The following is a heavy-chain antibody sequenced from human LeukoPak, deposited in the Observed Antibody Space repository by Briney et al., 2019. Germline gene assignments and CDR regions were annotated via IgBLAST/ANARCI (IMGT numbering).Heavy chain of an antibody. V-gene: IGHV1-2*02. J-gene: IGHJ4*02. CDR2: ISPNSGGT. D-gene: IGHD3-10*01. CDR1: GYTFTGYY. CDR3: ARAYRRITMVRGVMWSY. Sequence: ASVKVSCKASGYTFTGYYMHWVRQAPGQGLEWMGWISPNSGGTNYAQKFQGRVTMTRDTSISTAYMELSRLRSDDTAVYYCARAYRRITMVRGVMWSYWGQGTLVTVSS.